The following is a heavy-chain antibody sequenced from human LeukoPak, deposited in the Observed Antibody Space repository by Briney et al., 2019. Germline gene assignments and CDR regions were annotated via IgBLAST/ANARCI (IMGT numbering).Heavy chain of an antibody. CDR1: GFTFSSYA. D-gene: IGHD6-6*01. V-gene: IGHV3-30-3*01. CDR2: ISYDGSNK. J-gene: IGHJ4*02. CDR3: AKFGSSGLQGY. Sequence: GGSLRLSCAASGFTFSSYAMHWVRQAPGKGLEWVAVISYDGSNKYYADSVKGRFTISRDNSKNTLYLQMNSLKSEDTAVYYCAKFGSSGLQGYWGQGTLVTVSS.